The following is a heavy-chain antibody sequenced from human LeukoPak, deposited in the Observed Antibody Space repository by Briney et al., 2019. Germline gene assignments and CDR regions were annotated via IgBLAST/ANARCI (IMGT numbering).Heavy chain of an antibody. CDR2: ISSSGSTI. J-gene: IGHJ6*02. CDR3: AKSYGSGALGMDV. V-gene: IGHV3-11*04. D-gene: IGHD3-10*01. Sequence: GGSLRLSCAASGFTFSDYYMSWIRQAPGKGLEWVSYISSSGSTIYYADSVKGRFTISRDNAKNSLYLQMNSLRADDTAVYYCAKSYGSGALGMDVWGQGTTVTVSS. CDR1: GFTFSDYY.